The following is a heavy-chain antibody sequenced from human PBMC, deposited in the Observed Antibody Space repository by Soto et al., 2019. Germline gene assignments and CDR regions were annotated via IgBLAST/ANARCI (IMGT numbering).Heavy chain of an antibody. V-gene: IGHV3-72*01. J-gene: IGHJ4*02. D-gene: IGHD3-3*01. Sequence: GGSLRLSCAASGFTFSDHYMDWVRQAPGKGLEWVGRTRNKANSYTTEYAASVKGRFTISRDDSKNSLYLQMNSLKTEDTAVYYCARSGITIFGVVITFDYWRQGTLVTVSS. CDR3: ARSGITIFGVVITFDY. CDR2: TRNKANSYTT. CDR1: GFTFSDHY.